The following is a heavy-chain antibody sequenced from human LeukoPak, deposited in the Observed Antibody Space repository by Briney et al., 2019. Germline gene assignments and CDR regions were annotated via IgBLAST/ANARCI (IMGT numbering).Heavy chain of an antibody. Sequence: ASVTVSFKASGYTFTGYYMHWVRQAPGQGLEWMGWINPNSGGTNYAQKFQGRVTMTRDTSISTAYMELSRLRSDDTAVYYCARDNGSGWSNLYYFDYWGQGTLVTVSS. CDR2: INPNSGGT. J-gene: IGHJ4*02. CDR3: ARDNGSGWSNLYYFDY. V-gene: IGHV1-2*02. D-gene: IGHD6-19*01. CDR1: GYTFTGYY.